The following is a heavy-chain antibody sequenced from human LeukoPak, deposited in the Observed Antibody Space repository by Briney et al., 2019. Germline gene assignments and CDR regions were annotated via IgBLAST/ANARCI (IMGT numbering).Heavy chain of an antibody. CDR2: INAGNGNT. V-gene: IGHV1-3*01. D-gene: IGHD6-19*01. CDR1: GYTFTSYA. J-gene: IGHJ4*02. Sequence: ASVKVSCKASGYTFTSYAMHWVRQAPGQRLEWMGWINAGNGNTKYSQKFQGRVTMTTDTSTSTAYMELRSLRSDDTAVYYCARDHYRIAVAGTGGYWGQGTLVTVSS. CDR3: ARDHYRIAVAGTGGY.